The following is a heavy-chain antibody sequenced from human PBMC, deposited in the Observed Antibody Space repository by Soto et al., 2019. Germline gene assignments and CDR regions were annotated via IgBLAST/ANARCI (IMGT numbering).Heavy chain of an antibody. D-gene: IGHD5-12*01. Sequence: GFLRPSCAGSGFTSSYHYMDWGRQAPGKGLEWVGRSRDKAQGYSTEYAASVKGRFTTSRDDSKNIVHLQMNSLKTEDSAVYFCTRGYGGYETSPHYFDSWGQGTLVTVSS. J-gene: IGHJ4*02. CDR3: TRGYGGYETSPHYFDS. V-gene: IGHV3-72*01. CDR2: SRDKAQGYST. CDR1: GFTSSYHY.